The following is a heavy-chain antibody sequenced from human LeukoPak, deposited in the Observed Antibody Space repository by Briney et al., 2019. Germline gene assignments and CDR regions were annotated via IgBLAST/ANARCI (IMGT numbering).Heavy chain of an antibody. CDR2: IYYSGST. V-gene: IGHV4-39*07. CDR1: GGSISSSSYY. Sequence: SETLSLTCTVSGGSISSSSYYWGWIRQPPGKGLEWIGSIYYSGSTYYNPSLKSRVTMSVDTSKNQFSLKLSSVTAADTAVYYCARCPTSTTNYYYYYMDVWGKGTTVTVSS. J-gene: IGHJ6*03. D-gene: IGHD1-14*01. CDR3: ARCPTSTTNYYYYYMDV.